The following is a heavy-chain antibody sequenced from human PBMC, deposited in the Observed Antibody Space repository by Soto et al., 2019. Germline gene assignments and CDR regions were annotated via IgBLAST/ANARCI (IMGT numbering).Heavy chain of an antibody. CDR1: GFTFSSYG. V-gene: IGHV3-33*01. CDR3: ARDFGYCTSSTCYFNGMDV. D-gene: IGHD2-2*03. CDR2: IWDDGSNK. J-gene: IGHJ6*02. Sequence: PGGSLRLSCAASGFTFSSYGMHWVRQAPGKGLEWVAAIWDDGSNKNYADSVKGRFTISRDNSKKTLYLQMNSLRAEDTAVFYCARDFGYCTSSTCYFNGMDVWGQGTTVTVSS.